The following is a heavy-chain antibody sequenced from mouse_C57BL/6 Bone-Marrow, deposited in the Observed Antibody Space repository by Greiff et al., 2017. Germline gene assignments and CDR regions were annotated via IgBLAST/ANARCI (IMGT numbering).Heavy chain of an antibody. D-gene: IGHD2-2*01. V-gene: IGHV1-64*01. Sequence: VKLQQPGAELVKPGASVKLSCKASGYTFTSYWMHWVKQRPGQGLEWIGMIHPNSGSANYNEKFKSKATLTVDKSSSTASIQLSSLTSEDSAVYYCAGEWLHIDYWGRGTTLTVSS. CDR3: AGEWLHIDY. CDR2: IHPNSGSA. CDR1: GYTFTSYW. J-gene: IGHJ2*01.